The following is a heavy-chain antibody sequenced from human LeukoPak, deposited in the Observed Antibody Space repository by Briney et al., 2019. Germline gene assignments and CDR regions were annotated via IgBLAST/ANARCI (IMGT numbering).Heavy chain of an antibody. J-gene: IGHJ4*02. CDR2: INWNGGTT. CDR3: ARKGLGGELGGFDY. Sequence: PGGSLRLSCAASGFTYAMTWFRQAPGKGLEWVSGINWNGGTTGYADSVKGRFTISRDNAKNSLYLQMHSLRAEDTALYHCARKGLGGELGGFDYWGQGILVTVSS. D-gene: IGHD1-26*01. V-gene: IGHV3-20*01. CDR1: GFTYA.